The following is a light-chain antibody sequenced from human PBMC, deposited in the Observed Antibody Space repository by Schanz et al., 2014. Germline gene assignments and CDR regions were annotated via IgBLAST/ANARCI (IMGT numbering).Light chain of an antibody. V-gene: IGLV2-11*01. CDR3: CSFAGDYTLGV. CDR2: DVS. CDR1: SSYVGGYNY. Sequence: QSALTQPRSVSGSPGQSVTISCTGTSSYVGGYNYVSWYQQHPGKAPKLMIYDVSKRPSGVPDRFSGSKSGNTASLTISGLQADDEADYYCCSFAGDYTLGVFGGGTKLTVL. J-gene: IGLJ3*02.